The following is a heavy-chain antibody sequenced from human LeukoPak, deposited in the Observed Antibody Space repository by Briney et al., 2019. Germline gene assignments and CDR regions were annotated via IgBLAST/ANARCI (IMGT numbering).Heavy chain of an antibody. Sequence: ASVKVSCKASGYTFTGNYMHWVRQAPGQGLEWMGWIGPNSGGTNYAPKFQGRVTMTRDTSISTAYMELSRLTSDDTAVYYCARDLGRDGSGWYPYHDYWGQGTLVTVSS. CDR3: ARDLGRDGSGWYPYHDY. D-gene: IGHD6-19*01. CDR2: IGPNSGGT. CDR1: GYTFTGNY. V-gene: IGHV1-2*02. J-gene: IGHJ4*02.